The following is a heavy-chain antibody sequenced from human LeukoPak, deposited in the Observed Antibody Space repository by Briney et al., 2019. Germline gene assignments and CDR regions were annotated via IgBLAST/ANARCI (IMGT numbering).Heavy chain of an antibody. CDR2: IIPIFGTA. Sequence: SVKVSCKASGGTFSSCAISWVRQAPGQGLEWMGRIIPIFGTADYAQKFQGRVTITTDESTSTAYMELSSLRSEDTAVYYCGENSSGYYYWGQGTLVTVSS. V-gene: IGHV1-69*05. D-gene: IGHD3-22*01. CDR1: GGTFSSCA. J-gene: IGHJ4*02. CDR3: GENSSGYYY.